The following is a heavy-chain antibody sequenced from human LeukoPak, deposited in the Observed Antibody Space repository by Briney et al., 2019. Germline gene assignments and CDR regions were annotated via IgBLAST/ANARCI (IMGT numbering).Heavy chain of an antibody. CDR3: ARHYGP. CDR2: INHSGST. Sequence: SETLSLTCTVYGKSFSGYYWTCILQSPGKGLEWIGEINHSGSTNYNPSLKSRVSISIDTSKNHLSLKLNSVTAADTAVYYCARHYGPWGQGTLVTVSS. D-gene: IGHD3-16*01. V-gene: IGHV4-34*01. CDR1: GKSFSGYY. J-gene: IGHJ5*02.